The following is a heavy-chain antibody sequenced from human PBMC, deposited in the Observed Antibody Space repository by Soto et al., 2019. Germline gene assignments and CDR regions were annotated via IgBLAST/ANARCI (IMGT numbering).Heavy chain of an antibody. V-gene: IGHV4-59*01. CDR3: ARYVRYFDWLFHNYFDY. CDR2: IYYSGST. Sequence: PSETLSLTCTVSGGSISSYYWSWIRQPPGKGLEWIGYIYYSGSTNYNPSLKSRVTISVDTSKNQFSLKLSSVTAADTAVYYCARYVRYFDWLFHNYFDYWGQGTLVTVSS. J-gene: IGHJ4*02. D-gene: IGHD3-9*01. CDR1: GGSISSYY.